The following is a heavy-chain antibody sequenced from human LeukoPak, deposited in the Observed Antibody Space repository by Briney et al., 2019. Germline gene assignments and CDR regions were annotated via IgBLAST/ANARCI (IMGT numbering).Heavy chain of an antibody. CDR2: IYSGGST. CDR3: ARSPYSSGWYGEHFDY. V-gene: IGHV3-53*01. Sequence: GGSLRLSCAASGFTVSSNYMSWVRQAPGKGLEWVSVIYSGGSTYYADSVKGQFTISRDNSKNTLYLQMNSLRAEDTAVYYCARSPYSSGWYGEHFDYWGRGTLVTVSS. J-gene: IGHJ4*02. CDR1: GFTVSSNY. D-gene: IGHD6-19*01.